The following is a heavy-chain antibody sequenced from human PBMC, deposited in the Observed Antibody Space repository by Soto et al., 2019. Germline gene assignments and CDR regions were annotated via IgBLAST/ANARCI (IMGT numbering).Heavy chain of an antibody. D-gene: IGHD6-13*01. Sequence: SGTLPLTRTASGGSISSSSYYWGWIRQPPGKGLEWIGSIYYSGSTYYNPSLKSRVTISVDTSKNQFSLKLSSVTAADTAVYYCARRGSSSWYGYWGQGTLVTVSS. V-gene: IGHV4-39*01. CDR2: IYYSGST. CDR1: GGSISSSSYY. CDR3: ARRGSSSWYGY. J-gene: IGHJ4*02.